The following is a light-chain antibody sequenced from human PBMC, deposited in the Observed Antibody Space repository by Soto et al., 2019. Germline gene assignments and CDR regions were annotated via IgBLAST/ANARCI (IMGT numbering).Light chain of an antibody. CDR3: QQYAISPPIT. Sequence: IVLTQSPGTLSLSPGERATLSCRASQSLSYNYLAWYQQKPGQAPRLVISDASTRASGIPDRFSGSGSGTDFTLTISRLEPEDSAVYYCQQYAISPPITFGPGTRLEIK. V-gene: IGKV3-20*01. CDR1: QSLSYNY. J-gene: IGKJ5*01. CDR2: DAS.